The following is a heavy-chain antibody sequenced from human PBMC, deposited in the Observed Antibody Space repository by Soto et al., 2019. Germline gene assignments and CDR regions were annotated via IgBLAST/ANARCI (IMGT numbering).Heavy chain of an antibody. CDR3: ARGRAVTLVRGDIRTSRLDY. CDR2: INPNSGVT. D-gene: IGHD3-10*01. J-gene: IGHJ4*01. CDR1: GYNFIDFY. Sequence: QVQLVESGAEVKKPGASVTVSCKTSGYNFIDFYLHWVRQAPGQGLEWMGWINPNSGVTNYAPKFQGRVTLTRDTSISTAYVDLSSLTSDDTAIYYCARGRAVTLVRGDIRTSRLDYWGHGSLVTVSS. V-gene: IGHV1-2*02.